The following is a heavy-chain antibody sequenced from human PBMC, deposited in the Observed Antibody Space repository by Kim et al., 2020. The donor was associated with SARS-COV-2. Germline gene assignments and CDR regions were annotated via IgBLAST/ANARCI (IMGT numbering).Heavy chain of an antibody. CDR1: GGSISSSSYY. Sequence: SETLSLTCTVSGGSISSSSYYWGWIRQPPGKGLEWIGSIYYSGSTYYNPSLKSRVTISVDTSKNQFSLKLSSVTAADTAVYYCARREEITRPFDIWGQGTMGTVSS. D-gene: IGHD1-20*01. J-gene: IGHJ3*02. CDR3: ARREEITRPFDI. V-gene: IGHV4-39*01. CDR2: IYYSGST.